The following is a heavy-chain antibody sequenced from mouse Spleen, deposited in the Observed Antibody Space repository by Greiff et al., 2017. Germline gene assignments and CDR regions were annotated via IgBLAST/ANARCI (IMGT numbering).Heavy chain of an antibody. D-gene: IGHD2-4*01. CDR2: IYPYNGGT. CDR3: AMDYDGSPYAMDY. J-gene: IGHJ4*01. V-gene: IGHV1S29*02. CDR1: GYTFTDYN. Sequence: VQLQQSGPELVKPGASVKISCKASGYTFTDYNMHWVKQSHGKSLEWIGYIYPYNGGTGYNQKFKSKATLTVDNSSSTAYMELRSLTSEDSAVYYCAMDYDGSPYAMDYWGQGTSVTVSS.